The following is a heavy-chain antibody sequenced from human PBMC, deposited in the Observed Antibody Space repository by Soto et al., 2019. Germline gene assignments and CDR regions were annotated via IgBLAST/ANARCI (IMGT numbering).Heavy chain of an antibody. D-gene: IGHD3-16*02. V-gene: IGHV6-1*01. CDR3: ASDGYLSGSYRYFDY. Sequence: PSQTLSLTCAISGDSVSSTSAAWNWIRQSPSRGLEWLGRTYYRSKWYNDYAVSVKSRITINPDTSNNQFSLHLNSVTPEDTAVYYCASDGYLSGSYRYFDYPGQGTLVTLSS. CDR1: GDSVSSTSAA. J-gene: IGHJ4*02. CDR2: TYYRSKWYN.